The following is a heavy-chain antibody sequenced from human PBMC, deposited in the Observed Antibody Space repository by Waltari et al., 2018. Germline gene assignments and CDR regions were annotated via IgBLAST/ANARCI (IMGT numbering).Heavy chain of an antibody. CDR1: GFRFSDAW. CDR3: TATSGIPVGNPSYYYAMDV. D-gene: IGHD6-13*01. V-gene: IGHV3-15*01. J-gene: IGHJ6*02. CDR2: IKSKTDGGTT. Sequence: EAQLVESGGGLVKPGGSLRLSCAGPGFRFSDAWLRWVRQAPGKGLEWVGRIKSKTDGGTTDYATPVKGRISMSRDDSNNSVYLEMIRLKTEDSAIYYCTATSGIPVGNPSYYYAMDVWGQGTTVTVSS.